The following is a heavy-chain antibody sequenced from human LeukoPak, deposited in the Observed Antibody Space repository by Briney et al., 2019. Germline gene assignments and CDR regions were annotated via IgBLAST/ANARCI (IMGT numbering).Heavy chain of an antibody. CDR2: IDHGGVT. J-gene: IGHJ1*01. V-gene: IGHV4-61*02. CDR3: ARGHDYYSEYFQH. CDR1: GASIDFESYY. D-gene: IGHD1-26*01. Sequence: PSHTLSLTCTVSGASIDFESYYWSWVRQSAGKGLEWIGRIDHGGVTNYNPSLQSRVTISLDTSQKQFSLKLNSVTAADTAVYYCARGHDYYSEYFQHWGQGTLVSVSS.